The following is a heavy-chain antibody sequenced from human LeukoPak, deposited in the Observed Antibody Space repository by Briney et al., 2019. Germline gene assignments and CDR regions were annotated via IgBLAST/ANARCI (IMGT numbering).Heavy chain of an antibody. D-gene: IGHD4-23*01. Sequence: GGSLRLSCAASGFTFSSYAMSWVRQAPGKGLEWVSAISGSGGSTYYADSVKGRFTISRDNSKNTLYLQMNSLRAEDTAVYYCARAGYGGNYRLSADLDYWGQGTLVTVSS. CDR2: ISGSGGST. V-gene: IGHV3-23*01. J-gene: IGHJ4*02. CDR3: ARAGYGGNYRLSADLDY. CDR1: GFTFSSYA.